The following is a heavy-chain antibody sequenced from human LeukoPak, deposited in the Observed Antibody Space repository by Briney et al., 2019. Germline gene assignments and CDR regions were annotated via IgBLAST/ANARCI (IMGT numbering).Heavy chain of an antibody. Sequence: GGSLRLSCAASGFTFSSYAMSWVRQAPGKGLEWVSAISGSGGSTYYADSVKGRFTISRDNSKNTLYLQMNSLRAEDTAVYYCAKAQIDLYGAGATGLVAFDIWGQGTMVTVSS. J-gene: IGHJ3*02. CDR3: AKAQIDLYGAGATGLVAFDI. D-gene: IGHD1-26*01. CDR2: ISGSGGST. V-gene: IGHV3-23*01. CDR1: GFTFSSYA.